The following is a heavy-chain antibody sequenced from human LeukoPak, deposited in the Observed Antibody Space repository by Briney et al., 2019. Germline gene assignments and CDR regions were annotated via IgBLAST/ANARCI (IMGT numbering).Heavy chain of an antibody. CDR2: ISSSGSTI. D-gene: IGHD3-10*01. V-gene: IGHV3-11*01. CDR3: ARAVSGSYYNVGAFDI. J-gene: IGHJ3*02. CDR1: GFTFSSYA. Sequence: GSLRLSCAASGFTFSSYAMSWIRQAPGKGLEWVSYISSSGSTIYYADSVKGRFTISRDNAKNSLYLQMNSLRAEDTAVYYCARAVSGSYYNVGAFDIWGQGTMVTVSS.